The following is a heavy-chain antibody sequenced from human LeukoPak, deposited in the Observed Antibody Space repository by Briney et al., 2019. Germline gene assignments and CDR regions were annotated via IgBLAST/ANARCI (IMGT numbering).Heavy chain of an antibody. CDR3: ARNSNGMSN. CDR1: GFTFTNYG. Sequence: GGSLRLSCVASGFTFTNYGMMWVRQAPGKGLVWVSYINSDGRSTTYADSVKGRFTISRDNAKNTLYLQMSSLRAGDTAMYYCARNSNGMSNWGQGTLVIVSS. CDR2: INSDGRST. V-gene: IGHV3-74*01. D-gene: IGHD2-8*01. J-gene: IGHJ4*02.